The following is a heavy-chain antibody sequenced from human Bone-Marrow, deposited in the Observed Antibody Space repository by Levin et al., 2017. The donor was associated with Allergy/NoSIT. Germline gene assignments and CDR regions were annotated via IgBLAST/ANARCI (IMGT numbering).Heavy chain of an antibody. V-gene: IGHV3-53*01. CDR1: ELNVTRNY. CDR2: IYGGGST. CDR3: ATSYVGATGYFDY. D-gene: IGHD1-1*01. J-gene: IGHJ4*01. Sequence: GGSLRLSCVVSELNVTRNYMNWVRQAPGKGLEWVSVIYGGGSTYYADSVRGRFTVSRDTSKNMLYLEMNSLRAEDTAVYYCATSYVGATGYFDYWGHGTLVTVSS.